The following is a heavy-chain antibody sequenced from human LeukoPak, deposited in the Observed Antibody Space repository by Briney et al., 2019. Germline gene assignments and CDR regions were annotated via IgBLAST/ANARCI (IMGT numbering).Heavy chain of an antibody. J-gene: IGHJ4*02. CDR1: GYTFTSYD. D-gene: IGHD5-24*01. Sequence: ASVKVSCKASGYTFTSYDINWVRQATGQGLEWMGWMYPNSGDTGYAQNFQGRVTMTRDTSINTAYMELSSLRSEDTAVYYCARTPRNGYIEGYWGQGTLVTVSS. CDR2: MYPNSGDT. CDR3: ARTPRNGYIEGY. V-gene: IGHV1-8*01.